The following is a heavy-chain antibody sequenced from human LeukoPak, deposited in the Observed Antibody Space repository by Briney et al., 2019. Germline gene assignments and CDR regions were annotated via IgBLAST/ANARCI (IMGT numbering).Heavy chain of an antibody. CDR2: IRSKANSYAT. Sequence: GGSLRLSCAASGFTFSGSAMHWVRQASGEGREWVGRIRSKANSYATAYAASVKGRFTISRDDSKNTAYLQMNSLKTEDTAVYYCTSLSLGSYRTGPVDYWGQGTLVTVSS. CDR3: TSLSLGSYRTGPVDY. V-gene: IGHV3-73*01. D-gene: IGHD1-26*01. J-gene: IGHJ4*02. CDR1: GFTFSGSA.